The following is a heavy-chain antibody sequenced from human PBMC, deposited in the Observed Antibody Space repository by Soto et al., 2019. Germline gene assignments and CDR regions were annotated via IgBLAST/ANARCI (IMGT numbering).Heavy chain of an antibody. J-gene: IGHJ3*02. CDR2: ITSDGRST. V-gene: IGHV3-74*03. Sequence: GGSLRLSCSGSGFSFNSYWMHWVRQAPGKGLVWVSRITSDGRSTKYVDSVKGRFTISRDNAKNTLYLQMNSLRAEDTAIYYCALTGNYPYDDFDMWGQGTMVTVSS. D-gene: IGHD7-27*01. CDR1: GFSFNSYW. CDR3: ALTGNYPYDDFDM.